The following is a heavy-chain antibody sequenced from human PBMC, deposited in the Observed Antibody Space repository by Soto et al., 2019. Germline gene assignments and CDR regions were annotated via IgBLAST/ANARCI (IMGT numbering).Heavy chain of an antibody. J-gene: IGHJ6*02. CDR1: GGSIGGDS. CDR3: ARAGIVQVSYAMDV. Sequence: SETLSLTCTVSGGSIGGDSWSWIRQSPGKGLDFIGYIYHSGSTNYNPSLKSRVTISMDTSKNQFSLRLSSVTAADTAVYYCARAGIVQVSYAMDVWGQGTTVTVSS. CDR2: IYHSGST. D-gene: IGHD2-8*01. V-gene: IGHV4-59*01.